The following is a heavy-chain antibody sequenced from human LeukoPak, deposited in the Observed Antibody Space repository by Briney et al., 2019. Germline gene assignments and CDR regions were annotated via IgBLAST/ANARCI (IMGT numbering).Heavy chain of an antibody. CDR1: GFTFSSYE. CDR3: AELGITMIGGV. Sequence: GGSLRLSCTASGFTFSSYEINWVRQAPGKGLEWVSYISSSGSTIYYADSVKGRFTISRDNAKNSLYLQMNSLRAEDTAVYYCAELGITMIGGVWGKGTTVSISS. V-gene: IGHV3-48*03. J-gene: IGHJ6*04. CDR2: ISSSGSTI. D-gene: IGHD3-10*02.